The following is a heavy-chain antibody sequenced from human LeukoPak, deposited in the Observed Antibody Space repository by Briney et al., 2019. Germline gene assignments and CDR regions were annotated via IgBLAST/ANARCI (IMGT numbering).Heavy chain of an antibody. CDR3: ASIMRDYYDSSGTLFDY. CDR2: IYSGGST. CDR1: GFTVSSNY. V-gene: IGHV3-66*01. J-gene: IGHJ4*02. D-gene: IGHD3-22*01. Sequence: PGGSLRLSCAASGFTVSSNYMSWVRQAPGKGLEWVSIIYSGGSTYYADSVKGRFTISRDNSKNTLYLQMNSLRAEDTAVYYCASIMRDYYDSSGTLFDYWGQGTLVTASS.